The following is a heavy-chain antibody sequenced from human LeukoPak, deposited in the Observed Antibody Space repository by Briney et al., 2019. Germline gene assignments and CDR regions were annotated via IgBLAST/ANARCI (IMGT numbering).Heavy chain of an antibody. CDR2: IKQDGSAK. Sequence: GGSLRLSCAASGFTFSSYWMSWVRLAPGKGLEWVANIKQDGSAKFYVESVKGRFTISRDNAKKSLYLQMNSLRAEDTAVYYCAREKEWELPFDYWGQGTLVTVSS. CDR3: AREKEWELPFDY. V-gene: IGHV3-7*01. J-gene: IGHJ4*02. D-gene: IGHD1-26*01. CDR1: GFTFSSYW.